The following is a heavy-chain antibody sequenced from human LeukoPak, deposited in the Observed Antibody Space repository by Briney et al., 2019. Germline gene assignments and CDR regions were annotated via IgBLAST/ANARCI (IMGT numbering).Heavy chain of an antibody. J-gene: IGHJ5*02. CDR2: IYYSGST. CDR3: AREGHYCSGGSCYPTNWFDP. CDR1: GGSISSYY. Sequence: SETLSLTCTVSGGSISSYYWSWIRQPPGKGLEWIGYIYYSGSTNYNPSLKSRVTISVDTSKNQFSLKLSSVTAADTAVHYCAREGHYCSGGSCYPTNWFDPWGQGTLVTVSS. D-gene: IGHD2-15*01. V-gene: IGHV4-59*01.